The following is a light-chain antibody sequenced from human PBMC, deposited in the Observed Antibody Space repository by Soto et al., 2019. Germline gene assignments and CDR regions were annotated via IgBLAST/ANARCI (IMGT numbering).Light chain of an antibody. V-gene: IGKV1-5*03. Sequence: DIQMTQSPSTLSASVGDRVTITCRASQSISSWLAWYQQKPGKAPKLLIYKASSLESGVPSRFSGSGSGTEFTLTISSLQPEDFATYSCPQYKSYSRTVGQGTK. CDR3: PQYKSYSRT. CDR2: KAS. CDR1: QSISSW. J-gene: IGKJ1*01.